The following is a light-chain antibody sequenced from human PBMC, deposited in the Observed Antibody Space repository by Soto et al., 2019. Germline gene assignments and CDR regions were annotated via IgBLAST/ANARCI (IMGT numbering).Light chain of an antibody. CDR2: DAS. CDR1: QSVNNRY. CDR3: QQYADSPTT. Sequence: EIVLTQSPATLSLSPGERATLSCGASQSVNNRYLAWYQQKPGLAPRLLIFDASSRATGVPDRFSGSGAGTDFTLTVSRREPEDFAVYYCQQYADSPTTFGQGTKVEIK. J-gene: IGKJ1*01. V-gene: IGKV3D-20*01.